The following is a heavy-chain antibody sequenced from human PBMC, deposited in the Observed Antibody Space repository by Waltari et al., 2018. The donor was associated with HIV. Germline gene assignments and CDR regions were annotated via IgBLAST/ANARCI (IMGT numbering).Heavy chain of an antibody. CDR1: GGPIPNNNW. J-gene: IGHJ3*02. CDR2: IHHTGST. Sequence: QVQVQESGPGLVKPSGTLSLTCAVSGGPIPNNNWWTWVRQSPGKGLEWIGEIHHTGSTNSKPSRKNRVSILVDKSKNQFSLKLNSVTAADTAIYYCARAEETDGAFDIWGQGTMVTVSS. CDR3: ARAEETDGAFDI. V-gene: IGHV4-4*02.